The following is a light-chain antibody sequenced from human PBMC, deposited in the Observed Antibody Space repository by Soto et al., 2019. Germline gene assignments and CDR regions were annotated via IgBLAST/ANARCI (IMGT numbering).Light chain of an antibody. V-gene: IGKV3-11*01. CDR2: DAA. CDR1: QSVSSY. J-gene: IGKJ4*01. Sequence: EIVLTQSPATLSLSPGERATLSCRASQSVSSYLAWYQQKPGQAPRLLIYDAANSATGIPARCSSSGSGTDFTLTISSLEPEDFAVYYCQQRSNWPTFGGGTKVEIK. CDR3: QQRSNWPT.